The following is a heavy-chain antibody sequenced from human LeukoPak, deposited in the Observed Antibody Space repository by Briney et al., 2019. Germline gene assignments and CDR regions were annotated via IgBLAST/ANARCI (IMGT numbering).Heavy chain of an antibody. Sequence: GGSLRLSCAASGFTFSSYTMNWVRQAPGKGLEWVSSISSSSSCIYHADSLRGRFTISRDNAKNTLYLQMNTLRVEDTAVYYCTRDLMDYDVSTGLHHYYMDVWGQGTTVTVSS. CDR3: TRDLMDYDVSTGLHHYYMDV. V-gene: IGHV3-21*01. D-gene: IGHD3-9*01. J-gene: IGHJ6*02. CDR1: GFTFSSYT. CDR2: ISSSSSCI.